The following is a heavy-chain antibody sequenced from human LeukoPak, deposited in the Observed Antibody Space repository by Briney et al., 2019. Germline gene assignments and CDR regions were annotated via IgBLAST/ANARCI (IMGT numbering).Heavy chain of an antibody. Sequence: GRSLRLSCAASGFTFSSYAMHWVRQAPGKGLEWVPVISYDGSNKYYADSVKGRFTISRDNSKNTLYLQMNSLRAEDTAVYYCARVLYSSSWYFDYWGQGTLVTVSS. D-gene: IGHD6-13*01. V-gene: IGHV3-30-3*01. CDR1: GFTFSSYA. CDR2: ISYDGSNK. CDR3: ARVLYSSSWYFDY. J-gene: IGHJ4*02.